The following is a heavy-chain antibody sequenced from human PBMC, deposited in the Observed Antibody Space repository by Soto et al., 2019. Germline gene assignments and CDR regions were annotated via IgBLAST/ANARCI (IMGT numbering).Heavy chain of an antibody. Sequence: ASVKVPCKASGYTFTSYGISWVRQAPGQGLEWMGWISAYNGNTNYAQKLQGRVTMTTDTSTSTAYMELRSLRSDDTAVYYCARDEMVVVAAWWFAPWGQGTLVTVSS. V-gene: IGHV1-18*01. CDR1: GYTFTSYG. CDR3: ARDEMVVVAAWWFAP. D-gene: IGHD2-15*01. CDR2: ISAYNGNT. J-gene: IGHJ5*02.